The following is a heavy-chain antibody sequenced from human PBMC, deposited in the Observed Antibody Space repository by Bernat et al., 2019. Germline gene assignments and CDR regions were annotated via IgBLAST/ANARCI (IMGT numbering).Heavy chain of an antibody. CDR1: GFAFSSYV. D-gene: IGHD6-6*01. V-gene: IGHV3-30*18. J-gene: IGHJ3*02. CDR2: ISYDGSNK. Sequence: QVQLVESGGGVVQPGRSLRLSCAASGFAFSSYVMHWVRQAPGKGLEWVALISYDGSNKYYADSVKGRFTISRDNSKNTLYLQMNSLRAEDTAVYYCAKVVRDRLDAFDIWGQGTMVTVSS. CDR3: AKVVRDRLDAFDI.